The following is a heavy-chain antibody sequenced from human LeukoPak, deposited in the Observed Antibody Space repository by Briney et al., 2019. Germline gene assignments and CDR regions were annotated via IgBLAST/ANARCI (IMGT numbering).Heavy chain of an antibody. CDR3: ARDPPTRQYTNSFSLDY. CDR1: GFTFSSHG. J-gene: IGHJ4*02. D-gene: IGHD6-13*01. V-gene: IGHV3-33*01. Sequence: PGRSLRLSCAASGFTFSSHGMHWVRQAPGKGLEWVAVIWHDGSNKYYGDSVKGRFTISRDDSKNTLYLQMNSLRAEDTAVYYCARDPPTRQYTNSFSLDYWGQGTLVTVSS. CDR2: IWHDGSNK.